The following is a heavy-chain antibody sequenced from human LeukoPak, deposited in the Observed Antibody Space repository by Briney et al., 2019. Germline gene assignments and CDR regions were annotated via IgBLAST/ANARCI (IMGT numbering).Heavy chain of an antibody. CDR1: GFTFSSYW. CDR3: ARRIAAAGVWFDP. Sequence: GGSLRLSCAASGFTFSSYWMSWVRQAPGKGLEWVANIKQDGSEKYYVDSVKGRFTISRDNAKNSPYLQMNSLRAEDTAVYYCARRIAAAGVWFDPWGQGTLVTVSS. CDR2: IKQDGSEK. D-gene: IGHD6-13*01. J-gene: IGHJ5*02. V-gene: IGHV3-7*01.